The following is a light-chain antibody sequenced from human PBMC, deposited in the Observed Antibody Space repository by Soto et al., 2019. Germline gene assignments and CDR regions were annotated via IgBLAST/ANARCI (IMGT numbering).Light chain of an antibody. J-gene: IGKJ4*01. CDR2: GAS. CDR1: QSISST. Sequence: EIVMTQSPATLSVAPGERATLSCRASQSISSTLAWYQQKPGQAPRLLIYGASTRATGIPARFSGSGFGTEFTLTISSLLSEDFAVYYWQQYNNWTLTFGGGTKVDI. V-gene: IGKV3D-15*01. CDR3: QQYNNWTLT.